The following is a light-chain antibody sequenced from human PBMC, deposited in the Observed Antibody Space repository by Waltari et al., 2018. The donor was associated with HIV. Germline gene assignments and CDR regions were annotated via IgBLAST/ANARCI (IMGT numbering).Light chain of an antibody. CDR3: AAWGDSLSGPVV. Sequence: QSVLTQPPSVSGTPGQRVTISCSGSSPNIHRYQQLTGKARRLLLYRNNQRPSGVPDRFSGSKSGTAASLAISGLRSEDEADYHWAAWGDSLSGPVVFGGGTKLTVL. V-gene: IGLV1-47*01. CDR1: SPNI. CDR2: RNN. J-gene: IGLJ2*01.